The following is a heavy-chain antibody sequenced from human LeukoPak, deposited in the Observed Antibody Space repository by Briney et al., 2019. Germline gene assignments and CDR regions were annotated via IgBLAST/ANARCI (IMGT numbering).Heavy chain of an antibody. J-gene: IGHJ4*02. D-gene: IGHD6-19*01. CDR1: GGSISSYY. V-gene: IGHV4-4*07. CDR2: IYTSGST. Sequence: SETLSLTCTVSGGSISSYYWSWIRQPAGKGLEWIGRIYTSGSTNYNPSLQSRVTMSVDTSKNQFSLKLSSVTAADTAVYYCARVGWLVPDYYFDYWGQGTLVTVSS. CDR3: ARVGWLVPDYYFDY.